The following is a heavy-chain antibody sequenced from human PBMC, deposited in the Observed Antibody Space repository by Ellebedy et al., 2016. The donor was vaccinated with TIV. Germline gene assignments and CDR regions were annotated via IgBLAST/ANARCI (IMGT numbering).Heavy chain of an antibody. D-gene: IGHD3-22*01. CDR1: GFTFSSYG. Sequence: GESLKISCAASGFTFSSYGMHWVRQAPGKGLEWVTVISYDGSNKHYADSVKGRFTISRDNSKNTQYLQMDSLRAEDTAVYYCANNYFERTQDVFDVWGQGTMVTVSS. V-gene: IGHV3-30*18. J-gene: IGHJ3*01. CDR2: ISYDGSNK. CDR3: ANNYFERTQDVFDV.